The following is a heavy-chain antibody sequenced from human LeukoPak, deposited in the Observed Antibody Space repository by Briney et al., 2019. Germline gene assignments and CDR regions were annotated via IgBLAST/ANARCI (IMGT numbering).Heavy chain of an antibody. D-gene: IGHD3-10*01. CDR1: GFTFSSYS. Sequence: GGSLRLSCAASGFTFSSYSMNWVRQAPGKGLEWVSSISGSTRNIYYADSVKGRFTISRDNAKNSLYLQMNSLRAEDTAVYYCARDQREYYYGSGDYWGQGTLVTVSS. J-gene: IGHJ4*02. CDR2: ISGSTRNI. V-gene: IGHV3-21*01. CDR3: ARDQREYYYGSGDY.